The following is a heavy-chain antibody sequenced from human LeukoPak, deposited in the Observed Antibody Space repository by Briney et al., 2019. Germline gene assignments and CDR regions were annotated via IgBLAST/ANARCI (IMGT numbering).Heavy chain of an antibody. CDR2: ISTYGNTI. J-gene: IGHJ4*02. Sequence: GGSLRLSCAASGFTFSDYYMNWVRQAPGKGLEWVSYISTYGNTIDYADSVKGRFTISRDNAKNSLYLQMNSLRAEDTAVYYCARELYCSSTSCYRGFDYWGQGTLVTVSS. CDR3: ARELYCSSTSCYRGFDY. V-gene: IGHV3-11*04. D-gene: IGHD2-2*01. CDR1: GFTFSDYY.